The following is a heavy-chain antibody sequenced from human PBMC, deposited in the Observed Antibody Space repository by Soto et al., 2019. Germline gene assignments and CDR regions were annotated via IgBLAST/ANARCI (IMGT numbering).Heavy chain of an antibody. D-gene: IGHD2-15*01. CDR3: SRHYCSGGSCYYYGMDV. CDR1: GGSISSSGHY. V-gene: IGHV4-39*01. CDR2: IHFSGDA. J-gene: IGHJ6*02. Sequence: NPSETLSLTCTVSGGSISSSGHYWGWVRQPPGKRLEWIGTIHFSGDAYYNPSLKSRVTISVDTSKSQFSLKLNSVTAADTALYYFSRHYCSGGSCYYYGMDVWGQGTTVTVSS.